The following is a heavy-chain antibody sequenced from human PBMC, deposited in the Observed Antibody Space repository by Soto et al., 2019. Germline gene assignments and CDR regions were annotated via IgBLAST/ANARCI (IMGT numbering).Heavy chain of an antibody. D-gene: IGHD6-19*01. Sequence: GGSLRLSCVTSVFEVSPNHMSWVRQAPGKGLEWLSVIYSGGSAYYAESVKGRFTISRDNSKNTVYLRMDSLTTEDTAVYYCVREGASGWHFDSWGQGTLVTVSS. CDR1: VFEVSPNH. J-gene: IGHJ4*02. V-gene: IGHV3-53*01. CDR2: IYSGGSA. CDR3: VREGASGWHFDS.